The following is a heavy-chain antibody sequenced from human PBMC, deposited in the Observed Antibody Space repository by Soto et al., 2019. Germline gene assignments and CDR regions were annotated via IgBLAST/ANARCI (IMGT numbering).Heavy chain of an antibody. Sequence: QITLKESGPTLVKPTQTLTLTCTFSGFSLSTSRVGVGWIRQPPGKALEWLALIYLYDDKRYSPSLKTRLTITNDTSKNQVVLTMTNMDPVDTATYYCAHYRVFGDYMYYFDSWGHGTLVTVSS. D-gene: IGHD4-17*01. CDR1: GFSLSTSRVG. CDR2: IYLYDDK. J-gene: IGHJ4*01. V-gene: IGHV2-5*01. CDR3: AHYRVFGDYMYYFDS.